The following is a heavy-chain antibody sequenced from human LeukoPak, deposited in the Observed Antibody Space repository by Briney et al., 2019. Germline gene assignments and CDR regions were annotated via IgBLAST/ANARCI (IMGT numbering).Heavy chain of an antibody. CDR2: IHPHGIF. Sequence: SETLSLTCDVWGGSCDDYYGIWIRQPPGKGLEWIGEIHPHGIFYYNSSLMSRVTISIDHSTSRFSLRLTPVTAADTAFYFCARGRDRSKAGDLWGQGSLVTVSS. CDR1: GGSCDDYY. J-gene: IGHJ5*02. V-gene: IGHV4-34*01. CDR3: ARGRDRSKAGDL. D-gene: IGHD5-24*01.